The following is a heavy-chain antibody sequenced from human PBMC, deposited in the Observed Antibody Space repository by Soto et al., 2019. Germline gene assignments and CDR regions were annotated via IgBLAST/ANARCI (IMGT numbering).Heavy chain of an antibody. CDR3: AKDSYYHDTSGYYTFDS. J-gene: IGHJ4*02. V-gene: IGHV3-74*01. D-gene: IGHD3-22*01. Sequence: GGSLRLSCAASAFTFKNHWMHWVRQVPGKGPVWVSRINGDGSFTSYADAVKGRFTISRDNAKNTLSLQMNSLRAEDTAVYYCAKDSYYHDTSGYYTFDSWGQGTLVTVSS. CDR1: AFTFKNHW. CDR2: INGDGSFT.